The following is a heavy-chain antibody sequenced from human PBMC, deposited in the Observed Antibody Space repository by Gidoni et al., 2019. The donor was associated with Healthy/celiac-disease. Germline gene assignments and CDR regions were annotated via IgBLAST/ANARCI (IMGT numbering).Heavy chain of an antibody. V-gene: IGHV3-48*03. CDR2: ISSSGSTI. CDR1: GFTFSSYE. D-gene: IGHD2-2*01. J-gene: IGHJ6*02. CDR3: ARTPGYCSSTSCYYYGMDV. Sequence: EVQLVESGGGLVQPGGSLRLSCAASGFTFSSYEMNWVLQAPGKGLELVSYISSSGSTIYYADSVKGRFTISRENAKNSRYLQMNSLRAEDTAVYYCARTPGYCSSTSCYYYGMDVWGQGTTVTVSS.